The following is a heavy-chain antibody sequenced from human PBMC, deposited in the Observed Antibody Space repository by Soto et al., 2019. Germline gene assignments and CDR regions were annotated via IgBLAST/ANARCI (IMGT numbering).Heavy chain of an antibody. CDR3: ARVGGLAARTFDY. CDR2: IYYSGST. J-gene: IGHJ4*02. D-gene: IGHD6-6*01. V-gene: IGHV4-59*01. Sequence: SETLSLTCTVSGGSISDFYWSWIRQPPGKGLEWIGYIYYSGSTNYNPSPKSRVTISVDTSKNQFSLNLRSMSPADTAVYYCARVGGLAARTFDYWGMGPLVTVSP. CDR1: GGSISDFY.